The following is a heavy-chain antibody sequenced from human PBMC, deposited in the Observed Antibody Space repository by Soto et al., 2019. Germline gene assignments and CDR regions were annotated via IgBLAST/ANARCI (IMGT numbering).Heavy chain of an antibody. Sequence: GASVKVSCKAPGYTFTSYAMHWVRQAPGQRLEWMGWINAGNGNTKYSQKFQGRVTITRDTSASTAYMELSSLRSEDTAVYYCARGITGTTSFDYWGQGTLVTVSS. D-gene: IGHD1-7*01. J-gene: IGHJ4*02. V-gene: IGHV1-3*01. CDR2: INAGNGNT. CDR1: GYTFTSYA. CDR3: ARGITGTTSFDY.